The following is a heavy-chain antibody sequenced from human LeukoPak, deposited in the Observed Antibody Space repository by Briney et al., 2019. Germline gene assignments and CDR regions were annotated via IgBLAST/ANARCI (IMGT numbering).Heavy chain of an antibody. CDR2: ISYDGSNK. Sequence: GSLRLSCAASGFTFSSYAMHWVRQAPGKGLEWVAVISYDGSNKYYADSVKGRFTISRDNSKNTLYLQMNSLRAEDTAVYYCARDAGDLTYSSSSRYYYYYMDVWGKGTTVTVSS. CDR3: ARDAGDLTYSSSSRYYYYYMDV. V-gene: IGHV3-30-3*01. CDR1: GFTFSSYA. J-gene: IGHJ6*03. D-gene: IGHD6-6*01.